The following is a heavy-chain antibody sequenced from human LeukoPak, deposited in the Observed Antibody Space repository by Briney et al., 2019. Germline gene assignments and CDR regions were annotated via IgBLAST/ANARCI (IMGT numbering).Heavy chain of an antibody. CDR2: ISGSGGST. CDR3: AKDSVVVVAATHRAYFDY. V-gene: IGHV3-23*01. Sequence: GGSLRLSCAASGFTFSSYAMSWVRQAPGKGLEWVSAISGSGGSTYYADSVKGRFTFSRDNSKNTLYLQMNSLRAEDTAVYYCAKDSVVVVAATHRAYFDYWGQGTLVTVSS. D-gene: IGHD2-15*01. CDR1: GFTFSSYA. J-gene: IGHJ4*02.